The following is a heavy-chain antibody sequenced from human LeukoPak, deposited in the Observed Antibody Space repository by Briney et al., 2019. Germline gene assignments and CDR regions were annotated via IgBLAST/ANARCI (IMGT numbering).Heavy chain of an antibody. CDR3: ARGGHDSSGYYPDY. CDR2: ISSSSSYT. V-gene: IGHV3-11*06. CDR1: GFTFSDYY. Sequence: PGGSLRLSCAASGFTFSDYYMSWIRQAPGKGLEWVSYISSSSSYTNYADSVKGRFTISRDNAKNSLYPQMNSLRAEDTAVYYCARGGHDSSGYYPDYWGQGTLVTVSS. D-gene: IGHD3-22*01. J-gene: IGHJ4*02.